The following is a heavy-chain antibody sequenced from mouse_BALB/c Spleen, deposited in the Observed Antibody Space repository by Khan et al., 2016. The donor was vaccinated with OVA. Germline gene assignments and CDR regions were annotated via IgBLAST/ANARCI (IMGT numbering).Heavy chain of an antibody. CDR2: ISSGGDYT. J-gene: IGHJ3*01. CDR1: GFTFSSYS. CDR3: AYHFTGSFAY. Sequence: VQLVESGRDLVKPGGSLKLSCAASGFTFSSYSMSWVRQTPDKRLEWVASISSGGDYTSYPDSVKGRFTISRDNAKNTLYLHMSDLKSEDTAVYYCAYHFTGSFAYWGQGTLVTVSA. D-gene: IGHD4-1*01. V-gene: IGHV5-6*01.